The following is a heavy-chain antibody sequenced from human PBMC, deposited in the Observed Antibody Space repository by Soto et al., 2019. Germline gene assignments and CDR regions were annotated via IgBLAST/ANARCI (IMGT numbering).Heavy chain of an antibody. D-gene: IGHD3-9*01. V-gene: IGHV3-13*01. CDR2: IGTDGNT. Sequence: VPLVESGGGLVQPGGSLRLSCAASGFTFSSYDMHWVRQRTGKGLEWVSAIGTDGNTYYTASVTSRFTISRETAKNSLYLQMDSLRAEDTAVYYCARDRGPYDYFAMDVWGQGTTVTVSS. CDR1: GFTFSSYD. CDR3: ARDRGPYDYFAMDV. J-gene: IGHJ6*02.